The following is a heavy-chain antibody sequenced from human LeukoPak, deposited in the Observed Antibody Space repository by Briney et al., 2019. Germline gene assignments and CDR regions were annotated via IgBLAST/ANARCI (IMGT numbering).Heavy chain of an antibody. J-gene: IGHJ4*02. V-gene: IGHV4-31*03. CDR2: IYYSGST. CDR1: GGSISSGGYY. Sequence: SQTLSLTCTVSGGSISSGGYYWSWIRQHPGKGLEWIGYIYYSGSTYYNPSLKSRVTISVDTSKNQFSLKLSSVTAADTAVYYCARGMFGDLFPYFDYWGQGTLVTVSS. D-gene: IGHD3-10*02. CDR3: ARGMFGDLFPYFDY.